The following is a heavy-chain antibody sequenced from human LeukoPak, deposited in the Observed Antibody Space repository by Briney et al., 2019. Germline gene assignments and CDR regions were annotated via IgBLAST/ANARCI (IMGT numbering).Heavy chain of an antibody. CDR3: ARGRRYCTNGVCFWFDP. J-gene: IGHJ5*02. D-gene: IGHD2-8*01. CDR2: INPNSGGT. CDR1: RYTFTGYY. V-gene: IGHV1-2*02. Sequence: GASVKVSCKASRYTFTGYYMHWVRQAPGQGLEWMGCINPNSGGTNYAQKFQGRVTMTRDTSISTAYMELSRLRSDDTAVYYCARGRRYCTNGVCFWFDPWGQGTLVTVSS.